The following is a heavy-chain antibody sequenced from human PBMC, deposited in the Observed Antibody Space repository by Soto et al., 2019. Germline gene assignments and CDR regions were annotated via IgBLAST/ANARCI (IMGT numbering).Heavy chain of an antibody. Sequence: TGGSLRLSCAASGFTFSSYAMHWVRQAPGKGLEWVAVISYDGSNKYYADSVKGRFTISRDNSKNTLYLQMNSLRAEDTAVYYCARSRLLLGGGPGMDVWGQGTTVTVSS. D-gene: IGHD2-15*01. V-gene: IGHV3-30-3*01. CDR3: ARSRLLLGGGPGMDV. CDR1: GFTFSSYA. CDR2: ISYDGSNK. J-gene: IGHJ6*02.